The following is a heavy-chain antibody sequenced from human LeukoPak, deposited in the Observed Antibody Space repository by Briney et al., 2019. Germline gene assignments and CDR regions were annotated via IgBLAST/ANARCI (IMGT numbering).Heavy chain of an antibody. J-gene: IGHJ4*02. CDR2: VYYSGST. CDR3: ARYYYDSDGLYYFDS. CDR1: GGSISSHY. D-gene: IGHD3-22*01. Sequence: SETLSLTCTVSGGSISSHYWSWIRQPPGKGLEWIGYVYYSGSTNYNPSLKSRVTISVDTSKNQISLKLTSVTAADTAIYYCARYYYDSDGLYYFDSWGQGTLVTVSS. V-gene: IGHV4-59*11.